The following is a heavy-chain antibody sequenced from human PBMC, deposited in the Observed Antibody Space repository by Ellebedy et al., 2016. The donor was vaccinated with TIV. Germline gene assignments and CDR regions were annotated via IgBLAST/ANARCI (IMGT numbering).Heavy chain of an antibody. V-gene: IGHV1-46*01. CDR2: INPNDDTK. CDR3: ARGRGYSFDVCDV. Sequence: AASVKVSCKAFGYSFSNYYMHWVRQDPGQGLEWMGIINPNDDTKYYTHNFQGRITVTRDTSANTIYMELSSLRSEDTAVYYCARGRGYSFDVCDVWGQGTMVAVSS. D-gene: IGHD5-18*01. CDR1: GYSFSNYY. J-gene: IGHJ3*01.